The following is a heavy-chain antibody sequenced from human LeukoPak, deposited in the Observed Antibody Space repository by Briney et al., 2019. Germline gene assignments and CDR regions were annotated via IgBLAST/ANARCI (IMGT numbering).Heavy chain of an antibody. J-gene: IGHJ4*02. CDR1: GFTFDVYA. CDR2: ISWNSGSI. Sequence: GGSLRLSCAASGFTFDVYAMHGVRHAPGKGLEWVSGISWNSGSIGYADSVKGRFTISRDNAKNSLYLQMNSLRAEDTALYYCAKETAIGHYWGQGTLVTVSS. V-gene: IGHV3-9*01. CDR3: AKETAIGHY.